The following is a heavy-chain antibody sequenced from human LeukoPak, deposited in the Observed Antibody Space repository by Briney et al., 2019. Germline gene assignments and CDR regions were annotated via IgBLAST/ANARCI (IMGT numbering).Heavy chain of an antibody. V-gene: IGHV4-61*02. CDR3: ARDLGSTVTDYWFDP. CDR1: GGSISTGIYY. D-gene: IGHD4-17*01. CDR2: IYTSGST. J-gene: IGHJ5*02. Sequence: PSETLSLTCSVSGGSISTGIYYWSWIRQPAGKGLEWIGRIYTSGSTNYNPSLKSRVTISVDTSKNQFSLKLNSVTAADTAVYYCARDLGSTVTDYWFDPWGQGTLVTVSS.